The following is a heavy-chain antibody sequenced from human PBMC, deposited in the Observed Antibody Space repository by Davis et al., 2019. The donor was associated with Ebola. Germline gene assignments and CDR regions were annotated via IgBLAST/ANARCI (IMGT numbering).Heavy chain of an antibody. CDR2: IYYSGST. V-gene: IGHV4-59*08. Sequence: PSETLSLTCTVSGGSTSSYYWSWIRQPPGKGLEWIGYIYYSGSTNYNPSLKSRVTISVDTSKNQFSLKLSSVTAADTAVYYCARHGWELVVDYWGQGTLVTVSS. CDR1: GGSTSSYY. J-gene: IGHJ4*02. D-gene: IGHD1-26*01. CDR3: ARHGWELVVDY.